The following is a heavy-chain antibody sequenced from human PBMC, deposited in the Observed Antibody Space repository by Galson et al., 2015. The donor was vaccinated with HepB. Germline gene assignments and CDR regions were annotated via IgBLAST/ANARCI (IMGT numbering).Heavy chain of an antibody. CDR2: ISSSSSTI. J-gene: IGHJ4*02. Sequence: SLRLSCAASGFTFSSYSMNWVRQAPGKGLEWVSYISSSSSTIYYADSVKGRFTISRDNAKNSLYLQMNSLRDEDTAVYYCARDPGTRIGPSYFDYWGQGTPVTVSS. D-gene: IGHD1-7*01. V-gene: IGHV3-48*02. CDR1: GFTFSSYS. CDR3: ARDPGTRIGPSYFDY.